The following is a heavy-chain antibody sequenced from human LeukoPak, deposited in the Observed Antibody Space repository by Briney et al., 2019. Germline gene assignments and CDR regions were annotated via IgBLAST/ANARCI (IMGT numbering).Heavy chain of an antibody. CDR2: IRSKAYGETA. J-gene: IGHJ4*02. CDR3: TRDRGAYNLYDY. V-gene: IGHV3-49*04. D-gene: IGHD1-1*01. Sequence: GGSLRLSCAASGFTFANYWMSWVRQAPGKGLEWVGFIRSKAYGETADYAASVKGRFTISRDDSKAIAYLQMNSLKTEDTAVYHCTRDRGAYNLYDYWGQGTLVTVSS. CDR1: GFTFANYW.